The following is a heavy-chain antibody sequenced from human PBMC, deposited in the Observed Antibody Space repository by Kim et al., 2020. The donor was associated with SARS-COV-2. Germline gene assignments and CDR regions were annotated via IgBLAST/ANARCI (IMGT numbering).Heavy chain of an antibody. CDR3: AREGALQGLVEYYDYGMDD. CDR2: ISAYNGNT. CDR1: GYTFTSYG. V-gene: IGHV1-18*04. Sequence: ASVKVSCKASGYTFTSYGIRWVRQAPGQGLEWMGWISAYNGNTNYAQKLQGRVTMTTDTSTSTAYMELRSLRSDDTAVYYCAREGALQGLVEYYDYGMDDWGQGTTVTVSS. J-gene: IGHJ6*02. D-gene: IGHD1-26*01.